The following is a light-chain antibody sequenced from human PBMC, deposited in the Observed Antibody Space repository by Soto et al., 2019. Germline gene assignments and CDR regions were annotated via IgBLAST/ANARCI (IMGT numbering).Light chain of an antibody. CDR3: QSYDSRLSGSV. Sequence: QSVLTQPPSVSGAPGQRVTISCTGNSSNIGAGYDVHWYQQLPGTAPKLLIYSNTNRPSGVPDRFSVSKSDTSASLAITGLQAEDEADYYCQSYDSRLSGSVFGTGTKLTVL. CDR1: SSNIGAGYD. V-gene: IGLV1-40*01. CDR2: SNT. J-gene: IGLJ1*01.